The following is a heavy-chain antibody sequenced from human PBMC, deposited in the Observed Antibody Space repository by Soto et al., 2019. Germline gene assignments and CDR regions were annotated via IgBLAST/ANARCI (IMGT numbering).Heavy chain of an antibody. D-gene: IGHD3-22*01. CDR1: GGTFSRHA. Sequence: QVQLVQSGAEVRKPGSSVKVSCKASGGTFSRHAISWVRQAPGQGHEWMGGIIPIFGTANHDQKFQGRVTIIEDESTSTVYMELSSLRSEDTAMYYCARGWGYDSNDYYYAYWGQGTLVIVSS. CDR2: IIPIFGTA. J-gene: IGHJ4*02. CDR3: ARGWGYDSNDYYYAY. V-gene: IGHV1-69*01.